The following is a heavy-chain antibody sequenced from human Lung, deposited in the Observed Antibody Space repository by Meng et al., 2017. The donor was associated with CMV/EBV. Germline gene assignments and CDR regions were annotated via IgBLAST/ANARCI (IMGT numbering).Heavy chain of an antibody. CDR3: ARVGERAMVYYFDY. J-gene: IGHJ4*02. Sequence: ASVKVSXKASGYTFTGYYMHWVRQAPGQGLEWMGWINPNSGGTNYAQKFQGRVTMTRDTSISIAYMELSRLRSDDTAVYYCARVGERAMVYYFDYWGQGTLVTVSS. D-gene: IGHD5-18*01. CDR2: INPNSGGT. V-gene: IGHV1-2*02. CDR1: GYTFTGYY.